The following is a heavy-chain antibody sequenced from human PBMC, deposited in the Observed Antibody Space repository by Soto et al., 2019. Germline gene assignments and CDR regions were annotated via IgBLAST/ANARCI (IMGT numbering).Heavy chain of an antibody. D-gene: IGHD3-3*01. J-gene: IGHJ5*02. CDR2: INSDGSST. CDR1: GFTFSSYW. Sequence: GGSIRLSCAASGFTFSSYWMHWVRQAPGKGLVWVSRINSDGSSTSYADSVKGRFTISRDNATNTLYMYRNCPRADGRAVYSCARAKGIASFGVVTGHNWFGPCGKG. CDR3: ARAKGIASFGVVTGHNWFGP. V-gene: IGHV3-74*01.